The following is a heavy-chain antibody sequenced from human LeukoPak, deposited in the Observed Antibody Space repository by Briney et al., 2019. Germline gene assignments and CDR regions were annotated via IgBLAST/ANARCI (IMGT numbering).Heavy chain of an antibody. CDR3: ARSTSERDTAMVTSFDY. V-gene: IGHV4-34*01. J-gene: IGHJ4*02. Sequence: SETLSLTCAVYGGSFSGYYWSWIRQPPGKGLEWIGEINHSGSTNYNPSLKSRVTISVDTSKNRFSLKLSSVTAADTAVYYCARSTSERDTAMVTSFDYWGQGTLVTVSS. CDR2: INHSGST. D-gene: IGHD5-18*01. CDR1: GGSFSGYY.